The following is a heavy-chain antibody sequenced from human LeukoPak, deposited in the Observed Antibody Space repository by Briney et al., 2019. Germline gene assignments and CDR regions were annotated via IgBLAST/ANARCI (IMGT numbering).Heavy chain of an antibody. D-gene: IGHD6-19*01. CDR2: ISSSGGHT. Sequence: GGSLRLSCAASGFTFSSFAMTWVRQGPGRGLVWVSTISSSGGHTYNADPVKGRFTISRDNSKNTLYLQMNSLRADDTALYYCARRAASSGYYFDQWGQGTLVTVSS. V-gene: IGHV3-23*01. CDR1: GFTFSSFA. J-gene: IGHJ4*02. CDR3: ARRAASSGYYFDQ.